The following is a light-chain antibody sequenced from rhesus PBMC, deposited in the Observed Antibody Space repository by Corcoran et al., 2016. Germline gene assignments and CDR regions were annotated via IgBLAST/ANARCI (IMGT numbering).Light chain of an antibody. V-gene: IGKV1-22*01. CDR1: QSISSW. J-gene: IGKJ1*01. CDR3: QQYSSSPWT. CDR2: KAS. Sequence: DIQMTQSPSSLSASVGDTVTITCRASQSISSWLAWYQQKPGKAPTLLIYKASTLKSGVPSRFSGSGSGTDFTLIIRSLQSEDFATYYCQQYSSSPWTFGQGTKVEIK.